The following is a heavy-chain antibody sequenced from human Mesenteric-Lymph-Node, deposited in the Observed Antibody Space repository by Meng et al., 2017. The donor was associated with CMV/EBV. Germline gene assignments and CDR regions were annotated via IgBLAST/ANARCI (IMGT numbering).Heavy chain of an antibody. CDR3: SNNWAVDGTGWFDP. V-gene: IGHV3-11*01. CDR2: INSAGNTI. Sequence: GESLKISCSASGFTFSDYYMSWIRQAPGKGLEWVSYINSAGNTIYYADSVKGRFTISRDNAKSSLFLQMTSLRPEDTAVYYCSNNWAVDGTGWFDPWGQGTLVTVSS. J-gene: IGHJ5*02. CDR1: GFTFSDYY. D-gene: IGHD1-14*01.